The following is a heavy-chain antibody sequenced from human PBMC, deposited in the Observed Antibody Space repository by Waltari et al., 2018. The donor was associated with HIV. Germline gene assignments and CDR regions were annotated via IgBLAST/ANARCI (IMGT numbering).Heavy chain of an antibody. CDR1: GYTFTSYA. CDR3: ASPATRAESYAFDI. D-gene: IGHD3-10*01. V-gene: IGHV1-3*01. Sequence: QVQLVQSGAEVKKTGAYVKVSCKASGYTFTSYAMHWVRPAPGQRREWMGWINAGNGNTKYSQKFQSRVTITRDTSASTAYMELSSLTSEDTAVYYCASPATRAESYAFDIWGQGTMVTVSS. CDR2: INAGNGNT. J-gene: IGHJ3*02.